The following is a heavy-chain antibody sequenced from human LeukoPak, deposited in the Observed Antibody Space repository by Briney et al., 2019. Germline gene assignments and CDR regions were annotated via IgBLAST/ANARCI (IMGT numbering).Heavy chain of an antibody. D-gene: IGHD2-2*01. V-gene: IGHV4-4*02. CDR1: GGSISSSNW. Sequence: SGTLSLTCAVSGGSISSSNWWSWVRQPPGKGLEWIGEIYHSGSTNYNPSLKSRVTISVDTSKNQFSLKLSSVTAADTAVYYCARQYCSSTSCYFDYWGQGTLVTVSS. CDR2: IYHSGST. CDR3: ARQYCSSTSCYFDY. J-gene: IGHJ4*02.